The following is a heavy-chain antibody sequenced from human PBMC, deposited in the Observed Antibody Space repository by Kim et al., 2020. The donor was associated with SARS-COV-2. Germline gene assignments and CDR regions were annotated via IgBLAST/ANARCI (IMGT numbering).Heavy chain of an antibody. V-gene: IGHV5-51*01. J-gene: IGHJ6*01. CDR3: DRCCGGSRYSKKDYYYGM. Sequence: GESLKISFKVSVYSFTSYWIGWVRQMPVKGPEGMGIINPGDSDTRYSPSFQGHDTISADKSISTANLHWSRLKDSDTAIYYCDRCCGGSRYSKKDYYYGM. D-gene: IGHD2-15*01. CDR1: VYSFTSYW. CDR2: INPGDSDT.